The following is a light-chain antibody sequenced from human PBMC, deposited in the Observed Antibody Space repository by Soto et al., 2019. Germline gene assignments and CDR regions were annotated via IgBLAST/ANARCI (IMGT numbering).Light chain of an antibody. V-gene: IGKV1-39*01. J-gene: IGKJ4*01. CDR3: QQSYGTPLT. Sequence: DIEMTPSPSSLSASVGDRVTIACRASQSISNYLNWYQHKPGKVPKLLIYAASSLQSGVPTRFSGSGSGTDFTLTISSLQPEDFATYYCQQSYGTPLTFGGGTKVEIK. CDR2: AAS. CDR1: QSISNY.